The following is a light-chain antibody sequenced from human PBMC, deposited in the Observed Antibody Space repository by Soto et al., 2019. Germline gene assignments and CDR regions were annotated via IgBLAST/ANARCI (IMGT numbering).Light chain of an antibody. J-gene: IGKJ1*01. CDR1: QGISNY. Sequence: DIQKTHSQSPLSAPVGDTVSITWRGSQGISNYLAWYQQKPGKVPKLLIYAASTLQSGVPSRFSGSGSGTDFTLTISSMQPEDVANYYCQKYNSAPRTFGPGPKVDXK. V-gene: IGKV1-27*01. CDR2: AAS. CDR3: QKYNSAPRT.